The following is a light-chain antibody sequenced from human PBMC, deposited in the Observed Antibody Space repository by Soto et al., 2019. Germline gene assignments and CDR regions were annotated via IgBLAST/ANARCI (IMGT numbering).Light chain of an antibody. V-gene: IGKV3-20*01. CDR1: QSVSGNY. CDR3: YQYDSSPWT. J-gene: IGKJ1*01. CDR2: DAS. Sequence: EILLTQSPGTLSFSPWEIATLSCSASQSVSGNYLAWYQQKPGQSPRLVIYDASSRATGIPDRFSGSGSGTDFTLTISRLEPEDFAVYFCYQYDSSPWTFGQGTKVDIK.